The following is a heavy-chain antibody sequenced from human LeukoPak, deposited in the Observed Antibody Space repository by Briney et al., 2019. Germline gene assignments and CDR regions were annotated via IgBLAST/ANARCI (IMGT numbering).Heavy chain of an antibody. CDR3: AGGYSYVY. J-gene: IGHJ4*02. Sequence: SETLSLTCAVYGASFSAYYWSWIRQPPGKGLEWIGYIYYSGSTNYNPSLKSRVTISVDTSKNQFSLKLSSVTAADTAVYYCAGGYSYVYWGQGTLVTVSS. D-gene: IGHD5-18*01. CDR1: GASFSAYY. CDR2: IYYSGST. V-gene: IGHV4-59*01.